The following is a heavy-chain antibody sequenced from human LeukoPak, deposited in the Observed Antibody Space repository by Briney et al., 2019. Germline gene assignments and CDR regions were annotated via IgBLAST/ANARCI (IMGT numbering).Heavy chain of an antibody. D-gene: IGHD6-13*01. CDR3: ARAPGIAAAGTHFDF. J-gene: IGHJ4*02. Sequence: SQTLSLTCTVSGGSLSSYYWGWIRQPPGKGLEWIGYIYYSGSAKYNHSLKSRVTISVDTSKNQFSLKLSSVTAGDTAVYYCARAPGIAAAGTHFDFWGQGTLVTVSS. CDR2: IYYSGSA. V-gene: IGHV4-59*01. CDR1: GGSLSSYY.